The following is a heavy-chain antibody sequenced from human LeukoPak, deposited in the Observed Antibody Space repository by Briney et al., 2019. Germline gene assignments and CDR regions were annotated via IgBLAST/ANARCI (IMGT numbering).Heavy chain of an antibody. V-gene: IGHV4-39*07. CDR2: AYYTGNT. Sequence: SETLSLTCTVSGGSISGRPYYWGWIRQPPGEGLEWIGSAYYTGNTYYNSSLKSRVTISLDTSKNQFSLKLNSVTAADTAVYYCARGAYFDSWGRGTLFTVSS. D-gene: IGHD3-16*01. CDR3: ARGAYFDS. J-gene: IGHJ4*02. CDR1: GGSISGRPYY.